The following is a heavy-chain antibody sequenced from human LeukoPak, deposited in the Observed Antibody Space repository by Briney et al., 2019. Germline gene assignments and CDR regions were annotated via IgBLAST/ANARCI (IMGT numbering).Heavy chain of an antibody. CDR1: GGSISSYY. CDR3: ARDRGIAAAGGNYGMDV. V-gene: IGHV4-59*12. D-gene: IGHD6-25*01. J-gene: IGHJ6*02. Sequence: SETLSLTCTVSGGSISSYYWSWIRQPPGKGLEWIGYIYYSGSTNYNPSLKSRVTISVDTSKNQFFLKLSSVTAADTAVYYCARDRGIAAAGGNYGMDVWGQGTTVTVSS. CDR2: IYYSGST.